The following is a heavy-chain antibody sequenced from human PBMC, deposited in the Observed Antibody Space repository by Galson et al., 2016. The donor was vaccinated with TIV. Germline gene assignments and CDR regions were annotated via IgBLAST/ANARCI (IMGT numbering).Heavy chain of an antibody. V-gene: IGHV3-48*03. CDR2: ITRVSTI. CDR3: ARGLLGASVGFDI. J-gene: IGHJ3*02. CDR1: GFTFSNYE. Sequence: SLRLSCAASGFTFSNYEMNWVRQAPGKGLEWVSYITRVSTIYYADSVKGRFTISRDDAKNTVYLQMDSLRGDDTAVYYCARGLLGASVGFDIWGQGTMVTVSS. D-gene: IGHD1-26*01.